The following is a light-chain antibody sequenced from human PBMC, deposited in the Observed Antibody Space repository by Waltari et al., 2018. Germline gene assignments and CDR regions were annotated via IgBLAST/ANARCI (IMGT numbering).Light chain of an antibody. CDR2: GAS. V-gene: IGKV3-20*01. Sequence: IVLTQSPGTLSLSQGERATLTCRASQSVSRSYLAWYQQKPGQAPRLLIDGASSRATGIPDRFSGSGSGTDFTLTISRLEPEDFAVYYCQQYGSSPLTFGGGTKVEIK. J-gene: IGKJ4*01. CDR3: QQYGSSPLT. CDR1: QSVSRSY.